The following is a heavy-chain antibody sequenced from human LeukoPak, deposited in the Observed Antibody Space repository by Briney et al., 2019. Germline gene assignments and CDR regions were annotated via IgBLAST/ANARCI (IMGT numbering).Heavy chain of an antibody. CDR2: INPNSGGT. V-gene: IGHV1-2*02. CDR3: ARGSITISGVIIRALDN. Sequence: ASVKVSCKASGYTFTDYYLHWVRQAPGQGLEWMGWINPNSGGTEYGQKFQGRVTMTRDTSISTVYMEMSRLRSDDTAVYYCARGSITISGVIIRALDNWGQGTLVTVSS. CDR1: GYTFTDYY. D-gene: IGHD3-3*01. J-gene: IGHJ4*02.